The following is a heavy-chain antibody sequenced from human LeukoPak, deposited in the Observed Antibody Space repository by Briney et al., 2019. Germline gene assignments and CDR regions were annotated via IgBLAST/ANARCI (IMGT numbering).Heavy chain of an antibody. CDR2: ISYHGSNK. D-gene: IGHD6-19*01. CDR1: GFTFSSYG. Sequence: GGSLRLSCAASGFTFSSYGMHWVRQAPGKGLECVAVISYHGSNKYYADSVKGRFTISRDNSKNTLYLQMNSLSAEDTAVYYCATDQYSSGWSFDYWGQGTLVTVSS. V-gene: IGHV3-30*03. J-gene: IGHJ4*02. CDR3: ATDQYSSGWSFDY.